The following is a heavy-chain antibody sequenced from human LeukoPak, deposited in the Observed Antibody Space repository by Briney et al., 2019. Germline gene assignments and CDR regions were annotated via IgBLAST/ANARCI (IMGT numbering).Heavy chain of an antibody. CDR1: GGSIISSSYY. Sequence: KASETLSLTCTVSGGSIISSSYYWGWIRQPPGKGLEWIGSIYYSGNTYYNPSLMSRVTISVDTSKNQFSLKLSSVTAADTAVYYCARRITIFGVAPPGSWFDPWGQGTLVTVSS. D-gene: IGHD3-3*01. J-gene: IGHJ5*02. V-gene: IGHV4-39*01. CDR2: IYYSGNT. CDR3: ARRITIFGVAPPGSWFDP.